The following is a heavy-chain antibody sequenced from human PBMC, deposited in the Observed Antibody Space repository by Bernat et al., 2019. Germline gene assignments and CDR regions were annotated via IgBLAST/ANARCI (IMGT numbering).Heavy chain of an antibody. CDR2: IYYSGST. D-gene: IGHD6-6*01. J-gene: IGHJ6*02. Sequence: QLQLQESGPGLVKPSETLSLTCTVSGGSISSSSYYWGWIRQPPGKGLEWIGSIYYSGSTYYNPSLKSRVTISVDTSKNQFSLKLSSVTAADTAVYYRAGQSGGGIAARIEYGMDVWGQGTTVTVSS. CDR1: GGSISSSSYY. V-gene: IGHV4-39*01. CDR3: AGQSGGGIAARIEYGMDV.